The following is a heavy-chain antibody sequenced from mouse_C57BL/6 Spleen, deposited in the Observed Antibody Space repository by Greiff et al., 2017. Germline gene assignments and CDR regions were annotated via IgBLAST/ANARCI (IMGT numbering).Heavy chain of an antibody. CDR1: GFTFTDYY. D-gene: IGHD1-1*01. CDR3: ASSIYGSSSYYCDY. J-gene: IGHJ2*01. V-gene: IGHV7-3*01. CDR2: IRNKANGSTT. Sequence: EVNVEESGGGLVQPGGSLSLSCAASGFTFTDYYMSWVRQPPGKALEWLGFIRNKANGSTTEYSASLKGRFTITIDNSQSILYLQMNALRAEDSATYYCASSIYGSSSYYCDYWGQGTTLTVSS.